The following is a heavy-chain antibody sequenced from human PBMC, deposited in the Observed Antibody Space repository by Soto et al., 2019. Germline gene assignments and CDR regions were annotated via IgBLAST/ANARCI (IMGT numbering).Heavy chain of an antibody. CDR2: IRSKAYGGTT. CDR1: GFTFGDYA. J-gene: IGHJ6*02. D-gene: IGHD2-8*01. V-gene: IGHV3-49*03. Sequence: GGSLRLSCTASGFTFGDYAMSWFRQAPGKGLEWVGFIRSKAYGGTTEYAASVKGRFTISRDDSKSIAYLQMNSLKTEDTAVYYCTRVDMAPTGTNYGMDVWGQGTTVTVSS. CDR3: TRVDMAPTGTNYGMDV.